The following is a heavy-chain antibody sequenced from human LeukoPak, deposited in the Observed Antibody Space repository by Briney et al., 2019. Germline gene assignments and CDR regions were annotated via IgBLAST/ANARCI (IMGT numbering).Heavy chain of an antibody. Sequence: GESLKISCKGSGYSFTSYWIGWVRQMPGKGLEWMGIIYPGDSDTRYSPSFQGQVTISADKSISTAYLQWSSLKASDTAMYYCARAPSGAIWFGELLWYYFDYWGQGTLVTVSS. D-gene: IGHD3-10*01. CDR2: IYPGDSDT. CDR3: ARAPSGAIWFGELLWYYFDY. CDR1: GYSFTSYW. V-gene: IGHV5-51*01. J-gene: IGHJ4*02.